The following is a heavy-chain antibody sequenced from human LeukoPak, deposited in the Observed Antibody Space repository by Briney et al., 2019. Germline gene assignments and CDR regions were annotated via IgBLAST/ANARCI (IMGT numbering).Heavy chain of an antibody. J-gene: IGHJ6*02. CDR2: IYPGDSDT. CDR3: ARLEHYDFWGGYGKGVDV. CDR1: GYRFSSYW. Sequence: PGASLQIFFEASGYRFSSYWNGWVRPLPGKGLVWMGIIYPGDSDTRYSPSFRGQVTISADKSVTTACLQWSSLKASDTAMYYCARLEHYDFWGGYGKGVDVWGQGTTVTVSS. D-gene: IGHD3-3*01. V-gene: IGHV5-51*01.